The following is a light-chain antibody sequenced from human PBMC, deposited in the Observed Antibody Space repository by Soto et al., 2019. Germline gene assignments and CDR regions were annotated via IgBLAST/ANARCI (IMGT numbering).Light chain of an antibody. Sequence: EIVLTQSPATLSLSPGERATLSCRASQNVANYLDWYQQKPGQAPRLLIYESSNRATGIAARFSGSGSGTDFTLTISRLEPEDFAVYYCQQYGSSPFTFGPGTKVDIK. CDR2: ESS. CDR3: QQYGSSPFT. J-gene: IGKJ3*01. V-gene: IGKV3-20*01. CDR1: QNVANY.